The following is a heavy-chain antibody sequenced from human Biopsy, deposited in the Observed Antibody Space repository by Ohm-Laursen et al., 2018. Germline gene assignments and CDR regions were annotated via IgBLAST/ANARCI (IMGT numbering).Heavy chain of an antibody. CDR2: INSSGSTK. CDR3: ARAVGIAAAPIDY. V-gene: IGHV3-11*01. J-gene: IGHJ4*02. Sequence: SLRLSCAASGFTFSNYWLSWIRQAPGRGLEWVSDINSSGSTKYHAESVKGRFTISRDNDMNSVYLQMNSLRGEDTAVYYCARAVGIAAAPIDYWGQGTLVTVSS. D-gene: IGHD2-15*01. CDR1: GFTFSNYW.